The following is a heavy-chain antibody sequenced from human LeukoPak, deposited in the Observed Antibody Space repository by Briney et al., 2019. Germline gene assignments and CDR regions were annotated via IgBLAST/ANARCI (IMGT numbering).Heavy chain of an antibody. V-gene: IGHV3-NL1*01. CDR2: VSGGDPTT. D-gene: IGHD1-26*01. CDR3: AKGRGWEASYYYYYMDV. J-gene: IGHJ6*03. CDR1: GFSFSDYG. Sequence: GGSLRLSCAASGFSFSDYGMHWVRQAPGKGLEWVSSVSGGDPTTYYADSVKGRFTISRDNSKNTLYLQMNSLRAEDTAVYYCAKGRGWEASYYYYYMDVWGKGTTVTISS.